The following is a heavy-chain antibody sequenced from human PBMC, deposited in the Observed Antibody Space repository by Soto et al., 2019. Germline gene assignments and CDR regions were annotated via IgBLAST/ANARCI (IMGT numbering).Heavy chain of an antibody. CDR1: GGSISSSNW. J-gene: IGHJ4*02. CDR2: IYHSGST. D-gene: IGHD3-3*01. Sequence: QVQLQESGPGLVKPSGTLSLTCAVSGGSISSSNWWSWVRQPPGKGLEWIGEIYHSGSTHYNPSLKSRVSISVDTSKIQFSLKLSSVTAAGTAVYYCASSVFESVWSGYYFAYWGQGTLVTVSS. CDR3: ASSVFESVWSGYYFAY. V-gene: IGHV4-4*02.